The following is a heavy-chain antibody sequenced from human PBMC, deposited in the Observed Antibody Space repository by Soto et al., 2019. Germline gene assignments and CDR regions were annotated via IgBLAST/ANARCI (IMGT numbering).Heavy chain of an antibody. D-gene: IGHD2-21*02. J-gene: IGHJ4*02. V-gene: IGHV1-69*06. CDR3: ASKAPCGGDCSEFDS. CDR2: IIPLCGTA. CDR1: GGIFSSTT. Sequence: QVYLVQSGAEVKKPRSSVKISCEVSGGIFSSTTINWVRQAAGQGLAWMGGIIPLCGTANSAEKFQGRVTITAEKSTRTEYMGVTRLRSEDTAGYYGASKAPCGGDCSEFDSWGQGTLVTVSS.